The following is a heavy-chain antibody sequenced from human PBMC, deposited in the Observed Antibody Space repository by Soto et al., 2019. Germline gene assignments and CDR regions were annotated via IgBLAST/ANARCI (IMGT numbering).Heavy chain of an antibody. J-gene: IGHJ6*03. CDR2: IYYTGST. Sequence: QVQLQESGPGLVKPSQTLSLTCTVSGGSISNGAYYWTWVRQPPGKGLEWIGYIYYTGSTYYMPYLKSRVIISFDTSKNQFSLKLSAVTAADTAVYYCSTLGRFWSGLNYMDVWGRGTTVTVSS. V-gene: IGHV4-31*03. D-gene: IGHD3-3*01. CDR3: STLGRFWSGLNYMDV. CDR1: GGSISNGAYY.